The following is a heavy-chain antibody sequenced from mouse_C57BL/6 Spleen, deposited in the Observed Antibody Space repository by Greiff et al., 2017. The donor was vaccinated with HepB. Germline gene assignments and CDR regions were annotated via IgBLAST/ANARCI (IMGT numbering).Heavy chain of an antibody. CDR3: ARPDEGAWFAY. Sequence: VQLQQSGPELVKPGASVKISCKASGYSFTGYYMNWVKQSPEKSLEWIGEINPSTGGTTYNQKFKAKATLTVDKSSSTAYMQLKSLTSEDSAVYYCARPDEGAWFAYWGQGTLVTVSA. V-gene: IGHV1-42*01. J-gene: IGHJ3*01. CDR2: INPSTGGT. CDR1: GYSFTGYY.